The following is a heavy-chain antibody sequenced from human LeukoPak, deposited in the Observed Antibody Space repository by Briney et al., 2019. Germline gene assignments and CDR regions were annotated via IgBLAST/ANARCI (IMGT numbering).Heavy chain of an antibody. CDR3: ARGLWERDYYYYMDV. CDR2: IKPDGSEK. V-gene: IGHV3-7*03. J-gene: IGHJ6*03. CDR1: GFTFSTYW. Sequence: GGSLRLSCAASGFTFSTYWMGWVRQAPGKGLEWVAKIKPDGSEKDHVDSVKGRFTISRDNAKNSLYLQLNSLRAEDTAVYYCARGLWERDYYYYMDVWGKGTTVTVSS. D-gene: IGHD1-26*01.